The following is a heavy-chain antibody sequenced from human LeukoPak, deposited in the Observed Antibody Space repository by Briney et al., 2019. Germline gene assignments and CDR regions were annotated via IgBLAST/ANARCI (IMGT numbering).Heavy chain of an antibody. CDR2: IYYSRST. CDR3: ARGASEFWSGYYRDYFDY. J-gene: IGHJ4*02. V-gene: IGHV4-39*01. D-gene: IGHD3-3*01. CDR1: GGSISSSSYY. Sequence: SETLSLTCTVSGGSISSSSYYWGWIRQPPGKGLEWIGSIYYSRSTYYNPSLKSRATISVDTSKNQFSLKLSSVTAADTAVYYCARGASEFWSGYYRDYFDYWGQGTLVTVSS.